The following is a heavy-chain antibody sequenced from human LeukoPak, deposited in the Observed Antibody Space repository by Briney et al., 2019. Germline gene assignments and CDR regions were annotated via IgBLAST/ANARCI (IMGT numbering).Heavy chain of an antibody. CDR1: GGSFSGYY. D-gene: IGHD5-12*01. Sequence: SETLSLTCAVYGGSFSGYYWSWIRQPPGKGLEWIGSIYYSGSTYYNPSLKSRVTISVDTSKNQFSLKLSSVTAADTAVYYCAISGYHFDYWGQGTLVTVSS. CDR3: AISGYHFDY. V-gene: IGHV4-34*01. J-gene: IGHJ4*02. CDR2: IYYSGST.